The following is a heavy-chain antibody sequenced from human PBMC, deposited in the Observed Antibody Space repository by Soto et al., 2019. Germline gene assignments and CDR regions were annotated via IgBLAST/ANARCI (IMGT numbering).Heavy chain of an antibody. Sequence: ASVKVSCKASGYTFTSYGISWVRQAPGQGLEWMGWISAYNGNTNYAQKLQGRVTMTTDTSTSTAYMELRSLRSDDTAVYYCARDGGGIAADRTGYYYGMDVCGQGPTVTVSS. CDR1: GYTFTSYG. CDR3: ARDGGGIAADRTGYYYGMDV. CDR2: ISAYNGNT. V-gene: IGHV1-18*04. J-gene: IGHJ6*02. D-gene: IGHD6-13*01.